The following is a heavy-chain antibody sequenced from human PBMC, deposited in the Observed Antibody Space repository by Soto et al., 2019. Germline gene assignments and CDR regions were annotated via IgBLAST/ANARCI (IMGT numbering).Heavy chain of an antibody. CDR1: GGSISSSSYY. CDR3: ARGVLVEGTSSPDMFDY. V-gene: IGHV4-61*05. J-gene: IGHJ4*02. CDR2: VYYSGGT. Sequence: SETLSLTCTVSGGSISSSSYYWGWIRQPPGKGLEWIGYVYYSGGTNYNPSLKGRVTILLDAPKNQFSLKLSSVIAADTAVYYCARGVLVEGTSSPDMFDYWGQGTQVTVSS. D-gene: IGHD6-6*01.